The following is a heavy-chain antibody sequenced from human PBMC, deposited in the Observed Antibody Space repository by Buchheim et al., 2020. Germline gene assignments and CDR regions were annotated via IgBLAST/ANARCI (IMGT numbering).Heavy chain of an antibody. CDR2: IYYSGST. CDR3: ARRSIYCSGGSCYFDY. V-gene: IGHV4-39*07. J-gene: IGHJ4*02. CDR1: GGSISSSSYY. D-gene: IGHD2-15*01. Sequence: QLQLQESGPGLVKPSETLSLTCTVSGGSISSSSYYWGWIRQPPGKGLEWIGSIYYSGSTYYNPSLKSRVTISVDTSKNQFSLKLSSVTAADTAVYYCARRSIYCSGGSCYFDYWGQGTL.